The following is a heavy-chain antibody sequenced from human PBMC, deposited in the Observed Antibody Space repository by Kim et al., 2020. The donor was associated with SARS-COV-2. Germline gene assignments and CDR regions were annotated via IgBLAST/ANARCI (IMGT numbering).Heavy chain of an antibody. CDR2: IIPDGRST. CDR3: ASGLTPGQC. Sequence: GGSLRLSCAASGFTFSEYWMHWVRQAPGKGLVWVSRIIPDGRSTSYADSVKVRVTISRDNAKNTLYLQMNSLRAEDTAVYYCASGLTPGQCCGQGTLVTV. V-gene: IGHV3-74*01. CDR1: GFTFSEYW. J-gene: IGHJ1*01. D-gene: IGHD2-15*01.